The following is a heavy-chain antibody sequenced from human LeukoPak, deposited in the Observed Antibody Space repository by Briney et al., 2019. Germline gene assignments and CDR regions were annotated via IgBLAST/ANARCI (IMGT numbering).Heavy chain of an antibody. CDR2: INPTSGGT. CDR3: ARGLRDRQFYYYMDV. V-gene: IGHV1-2*02. J-gene: IGHJ6*03. D-gene: IGHD5-24*01. CDR1: GYTFTGYY. Sequence: ASVKVSCKASGYTFTGYYMHWVRQAPGHGLEWMGWINPTSGGTNYAQKFQGRVTMTRDTSISTAYMELSRLRSDDTAVYYCARGLRDRQFYYYMDVWGKGTTVTVSS.